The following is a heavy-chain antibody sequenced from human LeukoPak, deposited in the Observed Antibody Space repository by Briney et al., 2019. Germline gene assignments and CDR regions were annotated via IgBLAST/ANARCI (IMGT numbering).Heavy chain of an antibody. CDR3: ARGRDGDYERYFDD. J-gene: IGHJ4*02. CDR1: GGSFRGYY. V-gene: IGHV4-34*01. D-gene: IGHD4-17*01. Sequence: PSGTLSLTFAVYGGSFRGYYWSGIRQPPGKGLEWMGEINHSGRTNYNPSLKRQVSISVDRSKTQFSLKLSSVTAADKAVYACARGRDGDYERYFDDWGQGTLVT. CDR2: INHSGRT.